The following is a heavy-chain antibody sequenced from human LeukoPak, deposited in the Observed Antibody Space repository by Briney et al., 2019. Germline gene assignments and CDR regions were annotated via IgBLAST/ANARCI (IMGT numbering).Heavy chain of an antibody. V-gene: IGHV4-59*01. CDR3: ARTSRTYYYYYMDV. CDR1: GGSISSYY. J-gene: IGHJ6*03. CDR2: IYYSGST. Sequence: SETLSLTRTVSGGSISSYYWSWIRQPPGKGLEWIGYIYYSGSTNYNPSLKSRVTISVDTSKNQFSLKLSSVTAADTAVYYCARTSRTYYYYYMDVWGKGTTVTVSS.